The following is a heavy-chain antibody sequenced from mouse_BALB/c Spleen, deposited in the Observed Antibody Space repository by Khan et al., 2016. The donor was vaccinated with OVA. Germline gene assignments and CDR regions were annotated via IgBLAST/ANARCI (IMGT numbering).Heavy chain of an antibody. D-gene: IGHD2-1*01. Sequence: QVQLKQSGAELVKPGASVKLSCKTSGYTFTSYWIQWVKQRPGQGIGWIGQIFPGTGTTYYNENFKGKATLTVDTSSSTAYMQLSSLTSEDSAIYFCARGYFGNYEFVYWGQGTLVTVSP. CDR3: ARGYFGNYEFVY. CDR1: GYTFTSYW. CDR2: IFPGTGTT. V-gene: IGHV1S132*01. J-gene: IGHJ3*01.